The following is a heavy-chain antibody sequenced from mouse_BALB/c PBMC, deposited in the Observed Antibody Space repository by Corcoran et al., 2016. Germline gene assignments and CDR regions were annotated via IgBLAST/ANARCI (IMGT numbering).Heavy chain of an antibody. V-gene: IGHV8-12*01. J-gene: IGHJ2*01. D-gene: IGHD2-3*01. CDR2: IYWDDDK. Sequence: QVTLKESGPGILQPSQTLRLTCSLSGFSLRTSGMGVSWIRQPSGKGLEWLAHIYWDDDKRYNPSLKSRLTISKDTSRNQVFLKITSVDTADTATYYCARRMVTFDYWGQGTTLIVSA. CDR3: ARRMVTFDY. CDR1: GFSLRTSGMG.